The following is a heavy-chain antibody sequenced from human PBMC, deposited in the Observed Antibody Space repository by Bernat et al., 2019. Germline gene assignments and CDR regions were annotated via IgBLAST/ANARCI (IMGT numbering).Heavy chain of an antibody. D-gene: IGHD3-22*01. CDR2: INSDGSST. Sequence: EVQLVESGGGLVQPGGSLRLSCAASGFTFSSYWMHWVRQAPGKGLVWVSRINSDGSSTSYADSVKGRFTISRDNAKNTLYLQMNRLRADDTAVYYCARGGSYYDSSGYYSTPDYWGQGTLVTVSS. J-gene: IGHJ4*02. V-gene: IGHV3-74*01. CDR1: GFTFSSYW. CDR3: ARGGSYYDSSGYYSTPDY.